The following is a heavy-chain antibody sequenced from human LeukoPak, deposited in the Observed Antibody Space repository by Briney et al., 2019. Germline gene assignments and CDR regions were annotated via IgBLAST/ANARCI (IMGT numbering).Heavy chain of an antibody. D-gene: IGHD3-10*01. J-gene: IGHJ3*02. CDR3: ARDHLRVYAFDI. CDR2: IKQDGSEK. CDR1: GFTFSNYW. V-gene: IGHV3-7*01. Sequence: QTGGSLRLSCAASGFTFSNYWMSWVRQAPGKGLEWVANIKQDGSEKYYVDSVKGRFTISRDNAKNSLYLQMNSLRAEDTAVYYCARDHLRVYAFDIWGQGTMVTVSS.